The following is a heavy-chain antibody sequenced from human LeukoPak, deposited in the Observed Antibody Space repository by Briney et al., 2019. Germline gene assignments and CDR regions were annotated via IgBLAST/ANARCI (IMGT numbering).Heavy chain of an antibody. CDR2: INTNTGNP. CDR3: AREYDSSGYYFGYYYYGMDV. J-gene: IGHJ6*02. Sequence: ASVKVSCKASGYTFTSYAMNWVRQAPGQGLEWMGWINTNTGNPTYAQGFTGRFVFSLDTSVSTAYLQISSLKAEDTAVYYCAREYDSSGYYFGYYYYGMDVWGQGTTVTVSS. D-gene: IGHD3-22*01. CDR1: GYTFTSYA. V-gene: IGHV7-4-1*02.